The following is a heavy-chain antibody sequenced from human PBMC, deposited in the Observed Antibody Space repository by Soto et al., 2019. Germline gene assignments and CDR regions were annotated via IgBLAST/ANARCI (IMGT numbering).Heavy chain of an antibody. CDR1: GYTFTNND. Sequence: ASVKVSCKASGYTFTNNDVSWVRQATGQGLEWMGWMNPGSGDTGYAQKFQGRVTMTRDISTATAYMELNSLTSEDTAIYYCARMESFGSLNWFDPWGQGTLVTVSS. D-gene: IGHD5-18*01. CDR3: ARMESFGSLNWFDP. CDR2: MNPGSGDT. V-gene: IGHV1-8*02. J-gene: IGHJ5*02.